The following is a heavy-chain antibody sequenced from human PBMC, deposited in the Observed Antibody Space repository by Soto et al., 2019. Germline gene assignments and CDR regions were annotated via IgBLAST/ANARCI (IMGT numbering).Heavy chain of an antibody. D-gene: IGHD3-22*01. V-gene: IGHV4-34*02. CDR3: ARVQPLRYFYDTSEPFDV. CDR1: GGSFSRYY. J-gene: IGHJ3*01. Sequence: QVQLQQWGARLLRPSDTLSLTCAAYGGSFSRYYWTWIRQPPGKGLEWIGEISQSGGTNYNPSLMSRVTISVDTSKNQFSLKLTSVTAADTAMYYCARVQPLRYFYDTSEPFDVWGHGTMVTVSS. CDR2: ISQSGGT.